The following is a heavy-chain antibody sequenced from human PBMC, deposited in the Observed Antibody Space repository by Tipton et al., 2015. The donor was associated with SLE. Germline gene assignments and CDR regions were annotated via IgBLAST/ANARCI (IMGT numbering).Heavy chain of an antibody. Sequence: TLSLTCAVSGYSISSGYYWGWIRQPPGKGLEWIGYIYYSGSTNYNPSLKSRVTISVDTSKNQFSLQLNSVTPEDTAVYYCARDSLIWGQGTMVTVSS. J-gene: IGHJ3*02. V-gene: IGHV4-28*03. CDR2: IYYSGST. CDR1: GYSISSGYY. CDR3: ARDSLI.